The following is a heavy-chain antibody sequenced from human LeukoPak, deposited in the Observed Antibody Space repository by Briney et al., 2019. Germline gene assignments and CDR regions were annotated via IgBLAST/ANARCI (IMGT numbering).Heavy chain of an antibody. CDR1: GGSISSYY. CDR2: IYSSGST. CDR3: ARDGYSSSWQAFDY. J-gene: IGHJ4*02. D-gene: IGHD6-13*01. Sequence: SETLSLTCTVSGGSISSYYWSWIRQPPGKGLDWIGYIYSSGSTNYNPSLKSRVTISVDTSKNQFSLKLSSVTAADTAVYYCARDGYSSSWQAFDYWGQGTLVTVSS. V-gene: IGHV4-59*01.